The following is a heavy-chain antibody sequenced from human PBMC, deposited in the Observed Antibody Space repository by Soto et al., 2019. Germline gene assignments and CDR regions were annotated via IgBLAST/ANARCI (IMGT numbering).Heavy chain of an antibody. CDR1: GFSFSSFA. D-gene: IGHD2-8*01. V-gene: IGHV3-23*01. CDR2: ISGSADST. Sequence: EVQLLESGGGFIHPGGSLRLSCAASGFSFSSFAMNWVRQAPGKGLEWVSIISGSADSTFYEDSGKGRFTISRDNSKSTLYLQINSLRAEDTAVYYCAKTRGAMIYAISVYGMDVWGQGTTVTVSS. CDR3: AKTRGAMIYAISVYGMDV. J-gene: IGHJ6*02.